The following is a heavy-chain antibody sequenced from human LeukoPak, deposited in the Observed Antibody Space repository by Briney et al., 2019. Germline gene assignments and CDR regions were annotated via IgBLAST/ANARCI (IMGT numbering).Heavy chain of an antibody. CDR2: ISWNSGSI. V-gene: IGHV3-9*01. Sequence: PGGSLRLSCAASGFTFDDYAMHWVRQAPGKGLEWVSGISWNSGSIGYADSVKGRFTISRDNAKNSLYLQMSSLKASDTAMYYCARRALTGTDFDYWGQGTLVTVSS. J-gene: IGHJ4*02. CDR3: ARRALTGTDFDY. D-gene: IGHD1-7*01. CDR1: GFTFDDYA.